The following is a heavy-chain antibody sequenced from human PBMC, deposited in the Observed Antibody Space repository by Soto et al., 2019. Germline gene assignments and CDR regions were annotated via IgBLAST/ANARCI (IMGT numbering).Heavy chain of an antibody. CDR1: GYTFTSYD. J-gene: IGHJ4*02. CDR3: ARLYSGSRLDY. Sequence: ASVKVSCKASGYTFTSYDINWVRQATGQGLEWMGVINPSIGSTNYAQKFQGRVIMTRDTSTSTVYMELSTLRSDDTAVYYCARLYSGSRLDYWGQGTLVTVSS. D-gene: IGHD1-26*01. V-gene: IGHV1-46*01. CDR2: INPSIGST.